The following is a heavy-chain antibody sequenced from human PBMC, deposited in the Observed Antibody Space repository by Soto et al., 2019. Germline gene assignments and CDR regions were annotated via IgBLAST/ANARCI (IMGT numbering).Heavy chain of an antibody. J-gene: IGHJ4*02. Sequence: SETLSLTCAVYGGSFSGYYWSWIRQPPGKGLEWIGEINHSGSTNYNPSLKSRVTISVDTSKNKFSLKLSYVTAADTAVPYCARGLSSGYYYYWGQGTLVTVSS. CDR1: GGSFSGYY. CDR2: INHSGST. D-gene: IGHD3-22*01. CDR3: ARGLSSGYYYY. V-gene: IGHV4-34*01.